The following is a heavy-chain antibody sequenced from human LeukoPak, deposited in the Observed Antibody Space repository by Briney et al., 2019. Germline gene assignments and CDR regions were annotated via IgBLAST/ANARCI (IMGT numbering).Heavy chain of an antibody. D-gene: IGHD5-12*01. J-gene: IGHJ4*02. CDR3: ARAGYSGYDAFY. CDR2: INPGGGST. V-gene: IGHV1-46*01. Sequence: ASVKVSCKASGYTFTSYYMHWVRQAPGQGLEWMGIINPGGGSTSYAQKFQGRVTMTRDMSTSTVYMELSSLRSEDTAVYYCARAGYSGYDAFYWGQGTLVTVSS. CDR1: GYTFTSYY.